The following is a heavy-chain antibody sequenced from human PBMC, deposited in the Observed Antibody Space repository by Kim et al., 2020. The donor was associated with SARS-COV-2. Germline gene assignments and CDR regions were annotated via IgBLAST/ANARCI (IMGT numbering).Heavy chain of an antibody. J-gene: IGHJ5*02. CDR3: ARTIGGLNNWFDP. CDR2: IIPILGIA. CDR1: GGTFSSYA. D-gene: IGHD3-16*01. Sequence: SVKVSCKASGGTFSSYAISWVRQAPGQGLEWMGRIIPILGIANYAQKFQGRVTITADKSTSTAYMELSSLRSEDTAVYYCARTIGGLNNWFDPWGQGTLVTVSS. V-gene: IGHV1-69*04.